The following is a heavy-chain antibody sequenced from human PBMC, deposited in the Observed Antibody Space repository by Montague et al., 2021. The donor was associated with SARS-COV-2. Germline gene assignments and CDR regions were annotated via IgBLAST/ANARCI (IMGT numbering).Heavy chain of an antibody. V-gene: IGHV4-39*07. D-gene: IGHD3-22*01. J-gene: IGHJ4*02. CDR2: IYYSGST. CDR1: GGSISSSSYY. CDR3: ARGWFSTMIVVVIRGPFDY. Sequence: SETLSLTCTVSGGSISSSSYYWGWIRQPPGKGLEWIGSIYYSGSTYYNPSLKIRVTISVDTSKNQFSLKLSSVTAADTAVYYCARGWFSTMIVVVIRGPFDYWGQGTLVTVSS.